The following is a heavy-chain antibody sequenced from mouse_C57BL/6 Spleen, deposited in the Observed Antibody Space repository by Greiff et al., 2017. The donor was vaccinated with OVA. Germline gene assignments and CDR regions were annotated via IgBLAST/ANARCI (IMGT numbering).Heavy chain of an antibody. CDR1: GYSFTGYY. V-gene: IGHV1-42*01. Sequence: VQLQQSGPELVKPGASVKISCKASGYSFTGYYMNWVKQSPEKSLEWIGEINPSTGGTTYNQKFKAKATLTVDKSSSTAYMQLKSLTSEDSAVYYCARLGTTVVAPDYWGQGTTLTVSS. J-gene: IGHJ2*01. CDR2: INPSTGGT. D-gene: IGHD1-1*01. CDR3: ARLGTTVVAPDY.